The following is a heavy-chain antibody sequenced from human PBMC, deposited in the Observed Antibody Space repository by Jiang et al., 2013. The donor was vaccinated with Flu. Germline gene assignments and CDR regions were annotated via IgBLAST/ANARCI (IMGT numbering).Heavy chain of an antibody. CDR2: INAGNGNT. D-gene: IGHD5-12*01. CDR1: GYTFTSYA. Sequence: SGAEVKKPGASVKVSCKASGYTFTSYAMHWVRQAPGQRLEWMGWINAGNGNTKYSQKFQGRVTITRDTSASTAYMELSSLRSEDTAVYYCARGWAGYSAFHGASKRRGLTFDYWGQGTLVTVSS. J-gene: IGHJ4*02. V-gene: IGHV1-3*01. CDR3: ARGWAGYSAFHGASKRRGLTFDY.